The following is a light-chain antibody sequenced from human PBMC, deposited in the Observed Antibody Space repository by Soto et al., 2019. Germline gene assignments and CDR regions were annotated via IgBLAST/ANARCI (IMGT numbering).Light chain of an antibody. CDR3: QQYNNWPLT. CDR2: GAS. V-gene: IGKV3-15*01. J-gene: IGKJ4*01. CDR1: QSVSIN. Sequence: EIVMTQSPATLSVSPGERATLSCRASQSVSINLAWYQQKPGQAPRLLIYGASTRDTGIPARFSGSGAGTDFTLTISSLQSEDFAVYYCQQYNNWPLTFGGGSRLEIK.